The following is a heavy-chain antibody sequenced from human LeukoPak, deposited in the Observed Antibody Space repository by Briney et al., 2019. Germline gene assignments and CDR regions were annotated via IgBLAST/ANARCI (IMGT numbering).Heavy chain of an antibody. CDR1: GFNFDDYA. CDR2: INWKTGNG. J-gene: IGHJ2*01. CDR3: TRRAARWQFDL. D-gene: IGHD5-24*01. Sequence: GGSLRLSCAVSGFNFDDYAMHWVRQAPRRGLEWVSGINWKTGNGIYADSAKGRFTISRDNAKNSLYLQMSSLRAEDTALYYCTRRAARWQFDLWGRGTLLTVSS. V-gene: IGHV3-9*01.